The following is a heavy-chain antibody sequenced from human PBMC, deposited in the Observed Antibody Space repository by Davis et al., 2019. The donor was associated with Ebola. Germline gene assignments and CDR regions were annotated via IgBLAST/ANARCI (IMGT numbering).Heavy chain of an antibody. J-gene: IGHJ5*02. CDR2: ISYDGSNK. CDR3: ARDRDLQRWFDP. D-gene: IGHD5-18*01. V-gene: IGHV3-30*04. CDR1: GFTFSSYA. Sequence: PGGSLRLSCAASGFTFSSYAMHWVRQAPGKGLEWVAVISYDGSNKYYADSVKGRFTISRDNSKNTLYLQMNSLRAEDTAVYYCARDRDLQRWFDPWGQGTLVTVSS.